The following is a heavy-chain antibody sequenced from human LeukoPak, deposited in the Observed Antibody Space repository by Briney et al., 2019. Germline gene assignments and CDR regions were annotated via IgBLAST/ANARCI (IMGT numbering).Heavy chain of an antibody. Sequence: PGGSLRLSCAASGFTFSSYSMNWVRQAPGRGLEWISYISSSSSTIYYADSVKGRFTISRDNAENSLYLQMNSLRDEDTAVYSCAPHRDGSYPFDYWGQGTLVTVSS. D-gene: IGHD1-26*01. CDR2: ISSSSSTI. CDR3: APHRDGSYPFDY. V-gene: IGHV3-48*02. CDR1: GFTFSSYS. J-gene: IGHJ4*02.